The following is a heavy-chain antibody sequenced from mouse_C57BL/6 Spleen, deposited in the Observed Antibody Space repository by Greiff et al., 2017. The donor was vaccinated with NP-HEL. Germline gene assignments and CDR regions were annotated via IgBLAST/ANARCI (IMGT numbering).Heavy chain of an antibody. CDR2: IYPGSGST. Sequence: VQLQQSGAELVKPGASVKMSCKASGYTFTSYWITWVKQRPGQGLEWIGDIYPGSGSTNYNEKFKSKATLTVDTSSSTASMQLSSLTSEDSAVYYCAREIYYGNYIDYWGQGTTLTVSS. CDR1: GYTFTSYW. CDR3: AREIYYGNYIDY. J-gene: IGHJ2*01. D-gene: IGHD2-1*01. V-gene: IGHV1-55*01.